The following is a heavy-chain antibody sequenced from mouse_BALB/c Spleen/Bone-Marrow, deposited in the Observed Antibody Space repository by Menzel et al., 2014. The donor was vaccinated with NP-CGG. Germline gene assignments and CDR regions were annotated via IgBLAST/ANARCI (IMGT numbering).Heavy chain of an antibody. V-gene: IGHV3-8*02. CDR2: ISYSGST. D-gene: IGHD2-10*02. Sequence: EVQLQQSGPSLVKPSQTLSLTCSVTGDSITSGYWNWIRKFPGNKLEYMGYISYSGSTYYNPSLKSRISITRDTSKNXYYLQLNSVTTEDTATYYCARWGGYGNYDAMDYWGQGTSVTVSS. J-gene: IGHJ4*01. CDR3: ARWGGYGNYDAMDY. CDR1: GDSITSGY.